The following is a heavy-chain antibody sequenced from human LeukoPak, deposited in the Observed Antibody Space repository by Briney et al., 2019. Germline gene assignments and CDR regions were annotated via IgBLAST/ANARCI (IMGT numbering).Heavy chain of an antibody. CDR1: GFPFSSYA. J-gene: IGHJ4*02. V-gene: IGHV3-23*01. CDR2: ISGSGGRT. CDR3: AKVFCDILTGTDY. Sequence: GGSLRLSCAPSGFPFSSYAMRGLREAPGKGLEWVSAISGSGGRTHYADSVKGRFTISRDNSKNTLYLQMNSLRAEDTAVYYCAKVFCDILTGTDYWGQGTLVTVSS. D-gene: IGHD3-9*01.